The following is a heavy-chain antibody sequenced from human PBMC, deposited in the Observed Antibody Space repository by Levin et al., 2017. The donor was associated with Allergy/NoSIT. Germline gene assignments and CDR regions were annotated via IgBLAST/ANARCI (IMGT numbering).Heavy chain of an antibody. V-gene: IGHV3-53*01. CDR3: GRGRGVHAFDI. J-gene: IGHJ3*02. CDR2: IYSSGNT. D-gene: IGHD1-26*01. CDR1: GFTVSSHY. Sequence: GESLKISCAASGFTVSSHYMNWVRQAPGKGLEWVSVIYSSGNTLYADSVKGRFTISRDNSKNTLYLQMNSLRAEDTAVYHCGRGRGVHAFDIWGQGTMVTVSS.